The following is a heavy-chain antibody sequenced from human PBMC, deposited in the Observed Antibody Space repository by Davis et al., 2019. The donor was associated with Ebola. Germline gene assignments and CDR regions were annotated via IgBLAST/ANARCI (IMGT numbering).Heavy chain of an antibody. CDR3: ARDRGWFDP. CDR1: GFTSSRYW. J-gene: IGHJ5*02. D-gene: IGHD1-26*01. CDR2: IDSDGSST. Sequence: HTGGSLRLSCPASGFTSSRYWMHWVRQAPGTGLVWVSRIDSDGSSTSYADSVKGRSTISRDNAKNTLYLQMNSLRAEDTAVYYCARDRGWFDPWGQGTLVTVSS. V-gene: IGHV3-74*01.